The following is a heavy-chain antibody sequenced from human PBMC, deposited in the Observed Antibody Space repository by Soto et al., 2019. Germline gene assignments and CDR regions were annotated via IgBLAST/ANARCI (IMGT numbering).Heavy chain of an antibody. J-gene: IGHJ5*01. D-gene: IGHD3-10*01. CDR3: AMSLWFGESHNRFDS. CDR1: DGFTIGHNHY. CDR2: NYCNRNT. Sequence: SEAQSVSNTVSDGFTIGHNHYVGRVPQPPGKGLGWIGTNYCNRNTYYSQSLKSRLTVSVDASKYRFSLRLTSVTASDTAVYYCAMSLWFGESHNRFDSWGPGSLVT. V-gene: IGHV4-39*01.